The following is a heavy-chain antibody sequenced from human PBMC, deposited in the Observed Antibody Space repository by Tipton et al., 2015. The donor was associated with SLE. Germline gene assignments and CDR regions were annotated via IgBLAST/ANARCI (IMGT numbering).Heavy chain of an antibody. Sequence: TLSLTCAVSGYSISSGYYWGWIRQPPGKGLEWIGEINHSGSTNYNPSLKSRVTISGDTSKNQFSLKLSSVTAADTAVYYCAREPRGIMGSSSGAFDIWGQGTMVTVSS. D-gene: IGHD6-6*01. CDR2: INHSGST. V-gene: IGHV4-38-2*02. CDR1: GYSISSGYY. CDR3: AREPRGIMGSSSGAFDI. J-gene: IGHJ3*02.